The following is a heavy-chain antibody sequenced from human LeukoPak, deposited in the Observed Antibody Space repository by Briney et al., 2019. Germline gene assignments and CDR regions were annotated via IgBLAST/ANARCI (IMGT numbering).Heavy chain of an antibody. CDR3: AKDYSSSWPDNNWFDP. D-gene: IGHD6-13*01. CDR1: GFTFSSYG. V-gene: IGHV3-30*02. CDR2: IRYDGSNK. J-gene: IGHJ5*02. Sequence: PGGSLRLSCAASGFTFSSYGMHWVRQAPGKGLEWVAFIRYDGSNKYYADSVKGRFTISRDNAKNSLYLQMNSLRAEDTALYYCAKDYSSSWPDNNWFDPWGQGTLVTVSS.